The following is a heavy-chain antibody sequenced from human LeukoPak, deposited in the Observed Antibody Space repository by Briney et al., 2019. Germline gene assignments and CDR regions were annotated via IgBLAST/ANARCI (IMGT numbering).Heavy chain of an antibody. Sequence: PGGSLRPSCAASGFTFSSYAMSWVRQAPGKGLEWVSAISGSGGSTYYADSVKGRFTISRDNSKNTLYLQMNSLRAEDTAVYYCAKQSGDPRATFDYWGQGTLVTVSS. CDR3: AKQSGDPRATFDY. CDR2: ISGSGGST. D-gene: IGHD7-27*01. V-gene: IGHV3-23*01. CDR1: GFTFSSYA. J-gene: IGHJ4*02.